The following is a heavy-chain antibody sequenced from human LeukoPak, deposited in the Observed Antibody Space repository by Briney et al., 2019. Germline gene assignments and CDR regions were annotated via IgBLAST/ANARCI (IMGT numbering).Heavy chain of an antibody. CDR1: GFTFSSYW. V-gene: IGHV3-74*01. Sequence: PGGSLRLSCAASGFTFSSYWMHWVRQAPGKGLVWVSRINSDGSSTSYADSVKGRFTTSRDNAKNTLYLQMNSLRAEDTAVYYCARTNPEDYSSSLYYFDYWGQGTLVTVSS. CDR2: INSDGSST. CDR3: ARTNPEDYSSSLYYFDY. D-gene: IGHD6-6*01. J-gene: IGHJ4*02.